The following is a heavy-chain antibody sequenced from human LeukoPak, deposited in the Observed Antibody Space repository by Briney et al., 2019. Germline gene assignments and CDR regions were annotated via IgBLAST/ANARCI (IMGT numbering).Heavy chain of an antibody. CDR3: ARGGVGTVTTMDAFDI. CDR1: GYTFTSYC. Sequence: ASVTVSCKASGYTFTSYCMHWVRQAPGQGLEWMGIINPSGGSTSYAQKFEGRVTMTRDTSTSTVYMELSSLRSEDTAVYYCARGGVGTVTTMDAFDIWGQGTMVTVSS. CDR2: INPSGGST. V-gene: IGHV1-46*01. D-gene: IGHD4-17*01. J-gene: IGHJ3*02.